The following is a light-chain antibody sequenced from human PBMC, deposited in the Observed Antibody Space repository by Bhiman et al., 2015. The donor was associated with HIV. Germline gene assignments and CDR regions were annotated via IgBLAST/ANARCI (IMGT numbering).Light chain of an antibody. CDR3: SSYVGSNNYV. CDR1: SSDISGYNY. CDR2: EVS. J-gene: IGLJ1*01. Sequence: QSALTQPPSASGSPGQSVTISCTGTSSDISGYNYVSWYQQHPGKAPKLMIYEVSKRPSGVPDRFSGSKSGNTASLTISGLQAEDEADYYCSSYVGSNNYVFGTGTKVTVL. V-gene: IGLV2-8*01.